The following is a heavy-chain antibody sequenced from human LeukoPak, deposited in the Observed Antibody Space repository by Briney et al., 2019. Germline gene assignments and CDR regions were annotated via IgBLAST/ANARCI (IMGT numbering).Heavy chain of an antibody. Sequence: TSETLSLTCTVSGGSISSYYWSWIRQPPGKGLEWIGYIYYSGSTTYNPSLKSRVTMSVDTSKNQFSLKLTTVTAADTAVYYCARHYSYYASSGYYDRYFDYWGQGTLVTVSS. J-gene: IGHJ4*02. CDR2: IYYSGST. CDR1: GGSISSYY. CDR3: ARHYSYYASSGYYDRYFDY. D-gene: IGHD3-22*01. V-gene: IGHV4-59*08.